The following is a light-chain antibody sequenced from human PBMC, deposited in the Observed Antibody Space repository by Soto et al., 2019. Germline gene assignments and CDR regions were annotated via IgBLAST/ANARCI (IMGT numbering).Light chain of an antibody. CDR2: DAS. Sequence: EIVMTQSPATLSVSPGERATLSCRASQSVSSKLAWYQQKPGQAPRLLIYDASTRATGIPARFSGSGSGTEFTLTISSLHSEDFAVYYCQQYNSWLRWTFGQGTKVEIK. CDR1: QSVSSK. CDR3: QQYNSWLRWT. J-gene: IGKJ1*01. V-gene: IGKV3-15*01.